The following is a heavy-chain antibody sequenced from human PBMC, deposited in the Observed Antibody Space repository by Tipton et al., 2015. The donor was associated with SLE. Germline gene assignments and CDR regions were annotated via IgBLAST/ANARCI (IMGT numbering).Heavy chain of an antibody. CDR1: GGSINSGSYY. D-gene: IGHD6-13*01. J-gene: IGHJ4*02. V-gene: IGHV4-61*09. Sequence: TLSLTCTVSGGSINSGSYYWSWIRQPAGKGLEWIGHIYTRGSTDYNPSLMSRVTISRDTSKNPFSLRLSSVTAADTAVYYCAREVEGYSSSWFKGFFDVWGQGTLVTVSS. CDR3: AREVEGYSSSWFKGFFDV. CDR2: IYTRGST.